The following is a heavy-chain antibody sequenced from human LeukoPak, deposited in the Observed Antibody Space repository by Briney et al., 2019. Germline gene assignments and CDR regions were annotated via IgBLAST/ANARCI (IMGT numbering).Heavy chain of an antibody. CDR3: ASGIAAAPDY. CDR2: INHSGST. V-gene: IGHV4-34*01. D-gene: IGHD6-13*01. CDR1: GGSFSGYY. J-gene: IGHJ4*02. Sequence: SETLSLTCAVYGGSFSGYYWSWIRQPPGKGLEWIGEINHSGSTNYNPSLKSRVTISVDTSKNQFSLKLSSVTAADTAVYYCASGIAAAPDYWGQGTLVTVSS.